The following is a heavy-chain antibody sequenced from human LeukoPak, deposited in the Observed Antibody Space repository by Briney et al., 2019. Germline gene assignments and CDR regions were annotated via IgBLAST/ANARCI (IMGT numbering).Heavy chain of an antibody. CDR2: IYYSGST. CDR3: ARHYYGSGSYRWFDP. J-gene: IGHJ5*02. Sequence: PSETLSLSCTVSGGSITSDYWSWIRQRPGKGLEWIGYIYYSGSTNYNPSLKSRVTISVDTSKNQFSLKLNSVTAADTAVYYCARHYYGSGSYRWFDPWGQGTLVTVSS. D-gene: IGHD3-10*01. CDR1: GGSITSDY. V-gene: IGHV4-59*08.